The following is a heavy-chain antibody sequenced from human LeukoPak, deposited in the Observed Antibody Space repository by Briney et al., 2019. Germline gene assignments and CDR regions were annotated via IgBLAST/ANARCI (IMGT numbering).Heavy chain of an antibody. CDR3: ARDQWRLFDY. V-gene: IGHV3-7*04. J-gene: IGHJ4*02. D-gene: IGHD2-21*02. CDR2: INEDGSDT. Sequence: PGGSLRLSCAASGFTFSSYWMGWVRQAPGKGLEWVANINEDGSDTYYVDSVKGRFTISRDSAKNSLFLQTNSLRAEDTAVYYCARDQWRLFDYWGQGTLVTVSS. CDR1: GFTFSSYW.